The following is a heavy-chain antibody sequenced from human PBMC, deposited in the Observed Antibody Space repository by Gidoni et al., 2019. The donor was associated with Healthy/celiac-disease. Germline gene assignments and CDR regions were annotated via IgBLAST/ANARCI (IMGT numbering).Heavy chain of an antibody. CDR3: ARDMQDPNLTDYYYGMDV. J-gene: IGHJ6*02. D-gene: IGHD2-2*01. Sequence: QVQLVQSGAEVKKPGASVKVSCKASGYTFTSYYMHWVRQAPGQGLEWMGIINPSGGSTSYAQKFQGRVTMTRDTSTSTVYMELSSLRSEDTAVYYCARDMQDPNLTDYYYGMDVWGQGTTVTVSS. V-gene: IGHV1-46*01. CDR1: GYTFTSYY. CDR2: INPSGGST.